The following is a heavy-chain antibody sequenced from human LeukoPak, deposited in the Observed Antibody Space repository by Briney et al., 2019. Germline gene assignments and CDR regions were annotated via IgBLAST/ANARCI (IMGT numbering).Heavy chain of an antibody. J-gene: IGHJ4*02. CDR2: ISYDGNNK. D-gene: IGHD4-17*01. CDR3: ACLPT. CDR1: GFTFSSYA. Sequence: GGSLRLSCAASGFTFSSYAMHWVRQAPGKGLEWVAAISYDGNNKYYADSVKGRFTISRDNSKNTLYLQMNSLRAEVTALYCCACLPTWGQGTLVTVSS. V-gene: IGHV3-30-3*01.